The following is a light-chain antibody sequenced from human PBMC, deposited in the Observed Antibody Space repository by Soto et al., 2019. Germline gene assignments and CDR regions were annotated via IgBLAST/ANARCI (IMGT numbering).Light chain of an antibody. V-gene: IGKV1-13*02. J-gene: IGKJ4*01. CDR2: DAS. CDR3: QQFNSL. CDR1: QGISSA. Sequence: AIQLTQSPSSLSASVGDRVTITCRASQGISSALAWYQQKPGKAPKLLIYDASSLESGVPSRFIGSVSGTDFTLTISSLQPEDFATYYCQQFNSLFGGGTKVEIK.